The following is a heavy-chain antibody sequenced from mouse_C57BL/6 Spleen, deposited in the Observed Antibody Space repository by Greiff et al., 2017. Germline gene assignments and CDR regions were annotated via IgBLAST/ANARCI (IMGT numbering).Heavy chain of an antibody. V-gene: IGHV1-69*01. J-gene: IGHJ2*01. Sequence: QVQLQQPGAELVMPGASVKLSCKASGYTFTSYWMHWVKQRPGQGLEWIGEIDPSDSYTNYNQKFKGKSTLTVDKSSSTAYMQLSSLTSEDSAVYYWARGFNWDYYDSSSYYFDYWGKGTTLTVSS. D-gene: IGHD1-1*01. CDR2: IDPSDSYT. CDR1: GYTFTSYW. CDR3: ARGFNWDYYDSSSYYFDY.